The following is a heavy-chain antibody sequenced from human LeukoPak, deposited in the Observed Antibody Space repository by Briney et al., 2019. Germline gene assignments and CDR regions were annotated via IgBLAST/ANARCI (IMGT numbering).Heavy chain of an antibody. J-gene: IGHJ4*02. CDR3: TRENNSGWYRKAAFDY. Sequence: ASVKVSCKASGYTFTGYYMHWVRQAPGQGLEWMGWINPNGGGTNYAQKFQGRVTLTRDTSISTAYMEVSRLESDDTAVYYCTRENNSGWYRKAAFDYWGQGTLVTVAS. V-gene: IGHV1-2*02. CDR1: GYTFTGYY. D-gene: IGHD6-19*01. CDR2: INPNGGGT.